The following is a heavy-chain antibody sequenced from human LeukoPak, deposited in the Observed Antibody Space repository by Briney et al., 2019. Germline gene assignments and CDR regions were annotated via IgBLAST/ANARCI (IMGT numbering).Heavy chain of an antibody. CDR2: IWYDGSNK. J-gene: IGHJ6*03. Sequence: GGSLRLSCAASGFTFSSYGMHWVRQAPGKGLEWVAVIWYDGSNKYYADSVKGRFTISRDNSKNTLYLQMNSLRAEDTAVYYCAREVRAAAGPYYYYYYYMDVWGKGTTVTVSS. CDR3: AREVRAAAGPYYYYYYYMDV. V-gene: IGHV3-33*01. CDR1: GFTFSSYG. D-gene: IGHD6-13*01.